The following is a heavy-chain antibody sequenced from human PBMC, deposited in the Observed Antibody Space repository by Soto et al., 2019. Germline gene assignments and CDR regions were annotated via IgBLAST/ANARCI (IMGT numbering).Heavy chain of an antibody. CDR1: GFTFSRYG. Sequence: QVQLVESGGGVVQPGRSLRLSCAASGFTFSRYGMHWVRHAPGKGLDWVAVISYNGGAQYYADSVKGRFTISRDNSRNTLYLQMNSLGPEDTAVYYCAKEPLEVSGRNAFNIWGQGTMVTASS. CDR3: AKEPLEVSGRNAFNI. V-gene: IGHV3-30*18. CDR2: ISYNGGAQ. J-gene: IGHJ3*02. D-gene: IGHD1-1*01.